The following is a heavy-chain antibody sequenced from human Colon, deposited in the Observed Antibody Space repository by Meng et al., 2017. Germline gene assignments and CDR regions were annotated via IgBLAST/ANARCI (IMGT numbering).Heavy chain of an antibody. Sequence: QVQIQPGGGGLLKPSETLPLPCAVSGGSFSGFYWSWIRQPPGKGLEWIGEIDHFGISNYNSSLKGRLTMSVDTSKKQISLTLNSVTAADTAVYYCARDNWGSLDYWGQGTLVTVSS. CDR3: ARDNWGSLDY. CDR2: IDHFGIS. D-gene: IGHD7-27*01. CDR1: GGSFSGFY. V-gene: IGHV4-34*02. J-gene: IGHJ4*02.